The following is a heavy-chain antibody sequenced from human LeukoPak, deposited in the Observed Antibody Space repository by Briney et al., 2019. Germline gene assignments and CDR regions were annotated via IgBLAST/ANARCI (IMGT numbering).Heavy chain of an antibody. CDR1: GFTFSSYS. Sequence: GGSLRLSCAASGFTFSSYSMNWVRQAPGTGLEWVSYISSGSSTTYYVDSVKGRFTISKDNAKNSLFLQMNSLRAEDTAVYYCARDPESGYHYFDYWGQGTLVTVS. V-gene: IGHV3-48*01. J-gene: IGHJ4*02. D-gene: IGHD3-3*01. CDR3: ARDPESGYHYFDY. CDR2: ISSGSSTT.